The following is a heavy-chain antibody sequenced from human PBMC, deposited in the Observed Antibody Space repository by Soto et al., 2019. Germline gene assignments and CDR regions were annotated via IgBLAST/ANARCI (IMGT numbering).Heavy chain of an antibody. CDR2: INHSGST. D-gene: IGHD3-3*01. CDR1: GGSFRGYY. J-gene: IGHJ5*02. V-gene: IGHV4-34*01. Sequence: LSLTCAVYGGSFRGYYWSWIRQPPGKGLEWIGEINHSGSTNYNPSLKSRVTISVDTSKNQFSLKLSSVTAADTAVYYCARVYHFWSGYVRFDPWGQGTLVTVSS. CDR3: ARVYHFWSGYVRFDP.